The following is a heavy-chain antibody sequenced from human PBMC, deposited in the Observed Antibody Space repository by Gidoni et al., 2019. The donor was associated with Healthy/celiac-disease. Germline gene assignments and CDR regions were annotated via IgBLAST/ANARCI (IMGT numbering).Heavy chain of an antibody. V-gene: IGHV3-23*01. D-gene: IGHD2-15*01. Sequence: EVQLLESGGGLVQPGGSLRLSCAASGFTFSSYAMSWVRQAPGKGLEWVSAISGSGGSTYYADSVKGRFTISRDNSKNTLYLQMNSLRAEDTAVYYCAKCSGGSCYWAYGMDVWGQGTTVTVSS. CDR2: ISGSGGST. J-gene: IGHJ6*02. CDR3: AKCSGGSCYWAYGMDV. CDR1: GFTFSSYA.